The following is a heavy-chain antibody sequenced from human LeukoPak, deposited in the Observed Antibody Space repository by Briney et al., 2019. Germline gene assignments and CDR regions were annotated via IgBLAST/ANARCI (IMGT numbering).Heavy chain of an antibody. CDR3: AREHPVADWAPDI. CDR1: GGSISSYS. V-gene: IGHV4-59*13. J-gene: IGHJ3*02. Sequence: PSETLSLTCSVSGGSISSYSWTWIRQPPGKGLEWIGFIDYSGSSNYNPSLKSRVTISADPSTNHFSLNLTSVTAADTAVYFCAREHPVADWAPDIWGRGTMVTVSS. CDR2: IDYSGSS. D-gene: IGHD3-9*01.